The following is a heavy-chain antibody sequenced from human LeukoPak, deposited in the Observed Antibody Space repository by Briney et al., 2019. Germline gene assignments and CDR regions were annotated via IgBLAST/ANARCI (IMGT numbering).Heavy chain of an antibody. CDR2: IYYSGST. J-gene: IGHJ4*02. CDR3: ARHGRDGYNYRGVFDN. D-gene: IGHD5-24*01. CDR1: GGSISSYY. Sequence: SETLSLTCTVSGGSISSYYWSWIRQPPGKGLEWVGYIYYSGSTNYNPSLKSRVTISVDTSKNQFSLKLSSVTAADTAVFYCARHGRDGYNYRGVFDNWGQGTLVTVSS. V-gene: IGHV4-59*08.